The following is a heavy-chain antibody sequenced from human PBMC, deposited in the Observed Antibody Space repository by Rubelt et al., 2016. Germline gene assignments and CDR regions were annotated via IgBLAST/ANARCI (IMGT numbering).Heavy chain of an antibody. V-gene: IGHV3-23*01. Sequence: PGGSLRLSCAASGFTFSTYGMTWVRQAPGKGLEWVSAISGSGGSTYYADSVKGRFTISRDNSKDTLYLQMNSLRAEDTAVYYCAKESNHQQIESMDVWGQGTTVTVSS. CDR1: GFTFSTYG. D-gene: IGHD1-14*01. J-gene: IGHJ6*02. CDR2: ISGSGGST. CDR3: AKESNHQQIESMDV.